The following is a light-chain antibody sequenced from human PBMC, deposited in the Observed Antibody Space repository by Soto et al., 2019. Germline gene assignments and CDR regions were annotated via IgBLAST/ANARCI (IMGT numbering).Light chain of an antibody. CDR2: EVT. CDR1: SRAVGDYNY. J-gene: IGLJ1*01. V-gene: IGLV2-14*01. Sequence: QSALAQPASSSGPLGHSIPFSCIGTSRAVGDYNYVSWYQHPPGKAPKVMIYEVTNRPSGVSNRFSGSKSGNTASLTISGLQAEDEADYYCSSFTSTSTLVFGTGTKVTVL. CDR3: SSFTSTSTLV.